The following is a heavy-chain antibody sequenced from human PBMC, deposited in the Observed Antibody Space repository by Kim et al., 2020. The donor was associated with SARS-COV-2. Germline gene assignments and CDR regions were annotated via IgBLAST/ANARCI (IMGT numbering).Heavy chain of an antibody. Sequence: THYNPHLRRRVTISVATSKNQLSRKLSAVTAADTAVYYCARYSGSYYFDYWGQGTLVTVSS. CDR3: ARYSGSYYFDY. D-gene: IGHD1-26*01. V-gene: IGHV4-59*01. CDR2: T. J-gene: IGHJ4*02.